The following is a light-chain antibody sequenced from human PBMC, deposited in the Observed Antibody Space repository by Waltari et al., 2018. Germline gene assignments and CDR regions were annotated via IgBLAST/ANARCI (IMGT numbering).Light chain of an antibody. Sequence: QSVLTQPPSASGTPGQRVTISCSGSSSNIGSNYVYWYQQPPGTAPKLLIYRNNQRPAGAPDRFAGSKSGTSASLAISGLRSEDEADYYCAAWDDSLSGVVFGGGTKLTVL. CDR2: RNN. V-gene: IGLV1-47*01. CDR1: SSNIGSNY. CDR3: AAWDDSLSGVV. J-gene: IGLJ2*01.